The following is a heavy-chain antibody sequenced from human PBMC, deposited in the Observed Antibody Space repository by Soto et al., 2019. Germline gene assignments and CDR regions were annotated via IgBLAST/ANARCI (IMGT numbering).Heavy chain of an antibody. CDR3: ARSGDNYNLLDY. V-gene: IGHV3-11*06. CDR1: GFTFSDYY. Sequence: PGGSLRLSCAASGFTFSDYYMSWIRQAPGKGLEWISYSSNSGTFTKYADSVKGRFSISRDNTKNLLFLQMNSLRAEDTALYYCARSGDNYNLLDYWGQGTPVTVSS. J-gene: IGHJ4*02. D-gene: IGHD1-1*01. CDR2: SSNSGTFT.